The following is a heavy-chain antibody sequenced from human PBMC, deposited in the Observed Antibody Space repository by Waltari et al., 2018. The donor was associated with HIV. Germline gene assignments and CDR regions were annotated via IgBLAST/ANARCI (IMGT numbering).Heavy chain of an antibody. CDR3: ARERGKIIAARPEGYYYYGMNV. V-gene: IGHV1-2*02. D-gene: IGHD6-6*01. Sequence: QVHLVQSGAEVKKPGASVKVSCKASGYTFTGYYIHWVRQAPGQGLEWRGWINPKSGGKKAAQKCQGRVTMTRDTSISTAYMELSRLKSDDTAVFYCARERGKIIAARPEGYYYYGMNVWGQGTTVTVS. CDR2: INPKSGGK. J-gene: IGHJ6*02. CDR1: GYTFTGYY.